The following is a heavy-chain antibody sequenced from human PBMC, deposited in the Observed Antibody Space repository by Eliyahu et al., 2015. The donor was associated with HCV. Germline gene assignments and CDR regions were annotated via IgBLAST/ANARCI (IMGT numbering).Heavy chain of an antibody. V-gene: IGHV4-34*01. D-gene: IGHD5-24*01. CDR3: ARGPGGYNYY. CDR1: GGSFSGYY. Sequence: QVQLQQWGAGLLKPSETLSLTCAVYGGSFSGYYWSWIRQPPGKGLEWIGEINHSGSTNYNPSLKSRVTISVDTSKNQFSLKLSSVTAADTAVYYCARGPGGYNYYWGQGTLVTVSS. CDR2: INHSGST. J-gene: IGHJ4*02.